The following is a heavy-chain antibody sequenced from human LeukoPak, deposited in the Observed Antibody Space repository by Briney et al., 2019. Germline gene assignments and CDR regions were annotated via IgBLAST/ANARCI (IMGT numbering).Heavy chain of an antibody. J-gene: IGHJ6*02. CDR2: ISSSSSSYI. CDR1: GFTLSSYS. Sequence: GGSLRLSCAASGFTLSSYSMSWVRQAPGKGLEWVSSISSSSSSYIYYADSVKGRFTISRDNAKNSLYLQMNSLRAEDTAVYYCARDYNYYDFWSGYYSGYYYGMDVWGQGTTVTVSS. V-gene: IGHV3-21*01. CDR3: ARDYNYYDFWSGYYSGYYYGMDV. D-gene: IGHD3-3*01.